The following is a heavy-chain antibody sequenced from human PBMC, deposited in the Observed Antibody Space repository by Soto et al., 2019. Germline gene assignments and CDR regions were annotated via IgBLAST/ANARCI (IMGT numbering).Heavy chain of an antibody. D-gene: IGHD3-3*01. CDR1: GYTFTSYA. CDR2: INAGNGNT. Sequence: GASVKVSCKASGYTFTSYAMHWVRQAPGQRLEWMGWINAGNGNTKYSQKFQGRVTITRDTSASTAYMELSSLRSEDTAVYYCARDKFTIFGHYGMDVWGQGTTVTVSS. V-gene: IGHV1-3*01. CDR3: ARDKFTIFGHYGMDV. J-gene: IGHJ6*02.